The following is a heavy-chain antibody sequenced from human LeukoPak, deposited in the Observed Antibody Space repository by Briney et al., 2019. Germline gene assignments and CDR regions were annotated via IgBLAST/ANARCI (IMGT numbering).Heavy chain of an antibody. D-gene: IGHD6-19*01. J-gene: IGHJ4*02. V-gene: IGHV3-9*01. Sequence: GGSLRLSCAASGFTFSSYAMSWVRQAPGKGLEWVSGISWNSGSIGYADSVKGRFTISRDNAKNSLYLQMNSLRAEDTALYYCAKEKRRLYSSGSYFDYWGQGTLVTVSS. CDR3: AKEKRRLYSSGSYFDY. CDR1: GFTFSSYA. CDR2: ISWNSGSI.